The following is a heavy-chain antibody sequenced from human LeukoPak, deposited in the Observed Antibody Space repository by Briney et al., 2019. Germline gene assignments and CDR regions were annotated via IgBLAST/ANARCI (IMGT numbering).Heavy chain of an antibody. Sequence: PSETLSLTCTVSGGSISSYYWSWIRQPPGKGLEWIGYIYYSGSTNYNPSLKSRVTISVDTSKNQFSLKLSSVTAADTAVYYCASRYCSGGSCHFDYWGQGTLVTVSS. CDR2: IYYSGST. CDR3: ASRYCSGGSCHFDY. CDR1: GGSISSYY. J-gene: IGHJ4*02. D-gene: IGHD2-15*01. V-gene: IGHV4-59*01.